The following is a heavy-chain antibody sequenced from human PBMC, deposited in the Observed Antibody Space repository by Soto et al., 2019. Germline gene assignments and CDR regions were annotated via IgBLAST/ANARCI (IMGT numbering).Heavy chain of an antibody. V-gene: IGHV3-30*18. CDR3: AKSRDGYSFYYFYGMYV. CDR2: ILYDGSNT. D-gene: IGHD4-4*01. CDR1: GFTFSNYG. Sequence: QVQLVESGGGVVQPGRSLRLSCAASGFTFSNYGMHWVRQAPGKGLEWVAAILYDGSNTYYADSVKGRFTISRDNSKNTLYLEMNSLRPEDTAVYHCAKSRDGYSFYYFYGMYVWGQGTTVTVSS. J-gene: IGHJ6*02.